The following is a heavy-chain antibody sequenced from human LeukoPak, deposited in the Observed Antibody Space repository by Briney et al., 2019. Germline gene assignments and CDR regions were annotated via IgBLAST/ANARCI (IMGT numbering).Heavy chain of an antibody. CDR3: ARELISSGWIHTFDY. CDR2: IYYSGST. CDR1: GGSNSSYY. V-gene: IGHV4-59*01. Sequence: SETLSLTCTVSGGSNSSYYWSWIRQPPGKGLEWIGYIYYSGSTNYNPSLKSRVTISVDTSKNQFSLKLSSVTAADTAVYYCARELISSGWIHTFDYWGQGTLVTVSS. D-gene: IGHD6-19*01. J-gene: IGHJ4*02.